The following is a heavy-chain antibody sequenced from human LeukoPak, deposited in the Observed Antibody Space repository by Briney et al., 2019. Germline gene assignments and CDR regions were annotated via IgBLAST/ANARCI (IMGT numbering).Heavy chain of an antibody. CDR3: ARARYCSSTSCYGPEDDAFDI. Sequence: GASVKVSCKASGYTFTSYGISWVRQAPGQGLEWMGWISANKGNTNYAQKLQGRVTLTTDTSTRTAYMELRSLRSDDTAEYYCARARYCSSTSCYGPEDDAFDIWGQGTMVTVSS. V-gene: IGHV1-18*01. CDR1: GYTFTSYG. J-gene: IGHJ3*02. D-gene: IGHD2-2*01. CDR2: ISANKGNT.